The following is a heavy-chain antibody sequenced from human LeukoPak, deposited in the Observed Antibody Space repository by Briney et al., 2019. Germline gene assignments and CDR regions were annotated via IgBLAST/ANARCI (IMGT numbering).Heavy chain of an antibody. Sequence: PSETLSLTCTVSGGPISSSSYYWGWIRQPPGKGLEWIGSIYYSGSTYYNPSLKSRVTISVDTSKNQFSLKLSSVTAADTAVYYCAGNSNYYYYGMDVWGQGTTVTVSS. J-gene: IGHJ6*02. D-gene: IGHD2/OR15-2a*01. V-gene: IGHV4-39*01. CDR1: GGPISSSSYY. CDR3: AGNSNYYYYGMDV. CDR2: IYYSGST.